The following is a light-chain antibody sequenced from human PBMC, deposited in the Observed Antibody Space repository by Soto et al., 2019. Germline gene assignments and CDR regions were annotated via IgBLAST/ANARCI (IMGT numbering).Light chain of an antibody. V-gene: IGKV4-1*01. CDR3: QHYTDIPWT. CDR2: WAS. Sequence: DILMTQSPDSLAVSLGERATINCKSSQSVLYSSNNNTYLACYQQNPGQPPKLLISWASTRASGVPDRFTGSGSGPDFTLTISSLQAEDVAVYYCQHYTDIPWTFGQGTKVDI. J-gene: IGKJ1*01. CDR1: QSVLYSSNNNTY.